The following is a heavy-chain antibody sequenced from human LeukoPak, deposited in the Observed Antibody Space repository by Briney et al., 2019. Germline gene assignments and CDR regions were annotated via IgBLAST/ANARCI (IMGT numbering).Heavy chain of an antibody. V-gene: IGHV3-23*01. CDR1: GFTFSSYA. CDR3: AKDLAGYSSSWYEESWFDP. D-gene: IGHD6-13*01. J-gene: IGHJ5*02. Sequence: PGGSLRLSCAASGFTFSSYAMSWVRQAPGKGLEWVPAISGSGGSAYYADSVKGRFTISRDNSKNTLYLQMNSLRAEDTAVYYCAKDLAGYSSSWYEESWFDPWGQGTLVTVSS. CDR2: ISGSGGSA.